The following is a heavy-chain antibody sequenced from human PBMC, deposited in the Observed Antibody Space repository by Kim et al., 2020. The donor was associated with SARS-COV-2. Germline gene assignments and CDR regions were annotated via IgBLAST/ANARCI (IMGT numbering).Heavy chain of an antibody. V-gene: IGHV3-74*01. J-gene: IGHJ4*02. D-gene: IGHD4-17*01. Sequence: GGSLRLSCAASGFTFSMSWMYWVRQAPGKGLVYVSSINPNGDTTRYADSVKGRFTISRDNAKNAVHLQMNGLRDEDTAVYFCARDVRGDYVRWGQGTLVT. CDR3: ARDVRGDYVR. CDR2: INPNGDTT. CDR1: GFTFSMSW.